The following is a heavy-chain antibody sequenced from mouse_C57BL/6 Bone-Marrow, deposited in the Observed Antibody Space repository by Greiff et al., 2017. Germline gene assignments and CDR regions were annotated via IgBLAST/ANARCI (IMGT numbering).Heavy chain of an antibody. V-gene: IGHV1-55*01. CDR1: GYTFTSYW. Sequence: QVQLQQPGAELVKPGASVKMSCTASGYTFTSYWITWVQQRPGQGLEWIGDIYPGSGSTNYNEKFKSKATLTVDTSSSTAYMQISNLTSEDSAVYYCARDGYYVPWYFDVWGTGTTVTVSS. D-gene: IGHD2-3*01. CDR3: ARDGYYVPWYFDV. J-gene: IGHJ1*03. CDR2: IYPGSGST.